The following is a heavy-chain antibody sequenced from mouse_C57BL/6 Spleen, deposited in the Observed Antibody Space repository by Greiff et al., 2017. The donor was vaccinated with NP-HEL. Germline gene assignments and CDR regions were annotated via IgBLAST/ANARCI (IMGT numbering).Heavy chain of an antibody. CDR3: ARALHFDV. V-gene: IGHV5-4*03. Sequence: EVKLVESGGGLVKPGGSLKLSCAASGFTFSSYAMSWVRQTPEKRLEWVATISDGGSYTYYPDNVKGRFTISRDNAKNNLYLQMSHLKSEDTAMYYCARALHFDVWGTGTTVTVSS. CDR2: ISDGGSYT. J-gene: IGHJ1*03. CDR1: GFTFSSYA.